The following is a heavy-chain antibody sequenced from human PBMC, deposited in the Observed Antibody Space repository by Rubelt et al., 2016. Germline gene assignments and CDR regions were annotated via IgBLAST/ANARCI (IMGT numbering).Heavy chain of an antibody. CDR3: AKVLSSSWNYYYYGMDV. D-gene: IGHD6-13*01. Sequence: ADSVKGRFTISRDNSKNTLYLQMNSLRAEDTAVYYCAKVLSSSWNYYYYGMDVWGQGTTVTVSS. J-gene: IGHJ6*02. V-gene: IGHV3-23*01.